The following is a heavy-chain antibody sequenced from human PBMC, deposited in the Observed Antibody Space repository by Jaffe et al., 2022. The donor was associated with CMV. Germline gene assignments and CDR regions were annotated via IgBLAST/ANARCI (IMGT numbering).Heavy chain of an antibody. Sequence: EVQLVESGGGLVQPGGSLKLSCAASGFTFSGSAMHWVRQASGKGLEWVGRIRSKANSYATAYAASVKGRFTISRDDSKNTAYLQMNSLKTEDTAVYYCTRLCGGDCYSNFDYWGQGTLVTVSS. CDR3: TRLCGGDCYSNFDY. D-gene: IGHD2-21*02. CDR1: GFTFSGSA. J-gene: IGHJ4*02. CDR2: IRSKANSYAT. V-gene: IGHV3-73*01.